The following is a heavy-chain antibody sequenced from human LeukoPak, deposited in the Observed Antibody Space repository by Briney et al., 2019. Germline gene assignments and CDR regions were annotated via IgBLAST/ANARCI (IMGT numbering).Heavy chain of an antibody. D-gene: IGHD3-9*01. CDR1: NASINSYY. V-gene: IGHV4-59*01. CDR3: ARVGYDILTGYKRNDYFLDV. CDR2: TYYRGST. J-gene: IGHJ6*03. Sequence: PSQTLSLTCTVSNASINSYYWSWIRQPPGKGLEWIGYTYYRGSTNYNPFLKSRVTISLDTSKNQVSLGLTSVTAADTAVYYCARVGYDILTGYKRNDYFLDVWGKGTTVTVSS.